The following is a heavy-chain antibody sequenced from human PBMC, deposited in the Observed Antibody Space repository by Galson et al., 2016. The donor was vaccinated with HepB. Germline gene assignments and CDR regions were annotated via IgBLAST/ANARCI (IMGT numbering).Heavy chain of an antibody. Sequence: SLRLSCAASGFSFSLNWMHWVRQAPGQGLVWVSRLKSDGSITTYADSVKGRFTISRDNAKNTLYLQMNSLRAEDTAVYYCGSQFSDSGYWGQGTLVTVSS. J-gene: IGHJ4*02. V-gene: IGHV3-74*03. CDR2: LKSDGSIT. CDR1: GFSFSLNW. D-gene: IGHD5-24*01. CDR3: GSQFSDSGY.